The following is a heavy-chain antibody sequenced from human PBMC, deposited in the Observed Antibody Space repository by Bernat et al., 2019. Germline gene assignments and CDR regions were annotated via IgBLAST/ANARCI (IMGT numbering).Heavy chain of an antibody. Sequence: QLQLQESGPGLVKPSETLSLTCTVSGGSISSSSYYWGWIRPPPGKGLEWIGSIYYSGSTYYNPSLKSRVTISVDTSKNQFSLKLSSVTAADTAVYYCARHAHIVVESLNWFDPWGQGTLVTVSS. CDR3: ARHAHIVVESLNWFDP. CDR2: IYYSGST. CDR1: GGSISSSSYY. J-gene: IGHJ5*02. D-gene: IGHD2-2*01. V-gene: IGHV4-39*01.